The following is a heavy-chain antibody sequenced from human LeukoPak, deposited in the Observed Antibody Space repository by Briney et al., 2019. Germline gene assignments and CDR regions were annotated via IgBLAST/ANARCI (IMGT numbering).Heavy chain of an antibody. D-gene: IGHD6-13*01. CDR1: GYSISSGYY. J-gene: IGHJ4*02. Sequence: PSETLSLTCTVSGYSISSGYYWGWIWQPPGKGLEWIGSIYHSGSTYYNPSLKGRVTISVDTSKNQFSLKLSSVTAADTAVYYCARTLAAAGTFDYWGQGTLVIVSS. CDR2: IYHSGST. CDR3: ARTLAAAGTFDY. V-gene: IGHV4-38-2*02.